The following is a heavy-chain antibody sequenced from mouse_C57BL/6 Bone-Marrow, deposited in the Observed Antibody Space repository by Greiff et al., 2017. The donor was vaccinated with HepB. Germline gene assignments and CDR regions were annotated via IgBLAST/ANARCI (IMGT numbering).Heavy chain of an antibody. V-gene: IGHV1-54*01. J-gene: IGHJ3*01. CDR3: AREVTTAFAY. CDR1: GYAFTNYL. CDR2: INPGSGGT. D-gene: IGHD1-2*01. Sequence: VQLQQSGAELVRPGTSVKVSCKASGYAFTNYLIEWVKQRPGQGLEWIGVINPGSGGTNYNEKFKGKATLTADKSSSTAYMQLSSLTSEDSAVYFCAREVTTAFAYWGQGTLVTVSA.